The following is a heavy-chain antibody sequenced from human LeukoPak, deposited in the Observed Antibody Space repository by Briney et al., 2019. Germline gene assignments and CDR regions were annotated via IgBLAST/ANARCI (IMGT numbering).Heavy chain of an antibody. CDR2: ISSSSTTI. V-gene: IGHV3-48*01. Sequence: GGSLRLSCSASGFTFSSYSMNWVRQAPGKGLEWVSYISSSSTTIYYADSVKGRFTISRNNAKNSLYLQMNSLRVADTAVYYCARGPYKDFWSGYSDYWGQGTLVTVSS. J-gene: IGHJ4*02. D-gene: IGHD3-3*01. CDR1: GFTFSSYS. CDR3: ARGPYKDFWSGYSDY.